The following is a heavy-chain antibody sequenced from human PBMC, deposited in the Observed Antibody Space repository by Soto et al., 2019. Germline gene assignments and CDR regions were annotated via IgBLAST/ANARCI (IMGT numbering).Heavy chain of an antibody. CDR3: ARQKKTEPSTAEHSNCFDP. V-gene: IGHV4-39*01. CDR2: FYYRAST. D-gene: IGHD2-2*01. J-gene: IGHJ5*02. Sequence: PSETLSLTCTVSGGSISRSSFFWGWIRQPPGRGLEWIGTFYYRASTYYNPSLKSRVTISVDTPKSQFSLKLRSVTAADTSVYSCARQKKTEPSTAEHSNCFDPWGQGTLVTVSS. CDR1: GGSISRSSFF.